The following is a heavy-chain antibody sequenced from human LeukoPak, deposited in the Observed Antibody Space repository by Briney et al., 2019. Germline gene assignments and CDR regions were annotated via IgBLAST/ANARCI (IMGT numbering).Heavy chain of an antibody. J-gene: IGHJ4*02. Sequence: PGGSLRLSCAASGFTFNTYRMSWVRQAPGKGLEWVANIKHDGSEENYVDSVKGRFAISRDSAKGSLSLQMNSLRGEDTAVYYCARDLYYYDSSGYYRGLDYWGQGTLVTVSS. V-gene: IGHV3-7*01. CDR2: IKHDGSEE. D-gene: IGHD3-22*01. CDR3: ARDLYYYDSSGYYRGLDY. CDR1: GFTFNTYR.